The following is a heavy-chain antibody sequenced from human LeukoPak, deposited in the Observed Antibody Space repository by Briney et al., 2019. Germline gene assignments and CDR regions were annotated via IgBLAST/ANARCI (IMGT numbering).Heavy chain of an antibody. CDR2: ISNDGGGT. V-gene: IGHV3-23*01. D-gene: IGHD3-22*01. CDR3: AKGGSGYFLDL. J-gene: IGHJ5*02. CDR1: SSSSYY. Sequence: SSSSYYWGWVRQAPGKGLEWVSAISNDGGGTTYADFVKGRFTISRDNSRNTLFLQMNSLRGDDTALYYCAKGGSGYFLDLWGQGTLVTVSS.